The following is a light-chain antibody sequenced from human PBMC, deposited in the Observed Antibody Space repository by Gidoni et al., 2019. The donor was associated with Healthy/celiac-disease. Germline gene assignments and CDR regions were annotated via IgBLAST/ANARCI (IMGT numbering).Light chain of an antibody. V-gene: IGKV1-39*01. J-gene: IGKJ2*01. CDR1: QSISSY. CDR2: AAS. CDR3: QQSYSTPHP. Sequence: DIQMTQSPSSLSASVGDRVTITCRASQSISSYLNWYQQKPGKAPQLLIYAASSLQSGVPSRFSGSGSGTDFTLTISSLQPEDFATYYCQQSYSTPHPFGQGTKLEIK.